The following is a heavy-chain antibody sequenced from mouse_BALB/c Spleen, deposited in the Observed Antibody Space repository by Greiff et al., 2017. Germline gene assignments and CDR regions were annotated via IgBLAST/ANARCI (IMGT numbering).Heavy chain of an antibody. D-gene: IGHD2-4*01. CDR2: ISSGGST. Sequence: DVKLVESGGGLVKPGGSLKLSCAASGFTFSSYAMYWVRQTPEKRLEWVASISSGGSTYYPDSVKGRFTISRDNARNILSLQMSRLRYEYTAMYYGARCWDYDEVWYYAMDYWGQGTSVTVSA. V-gene: IGHV5-6-5*01. CDR1: GFTFSSYA. CDR3: ARCWDYDEVWYYAMDY. J-gene: IGHJ4*01.